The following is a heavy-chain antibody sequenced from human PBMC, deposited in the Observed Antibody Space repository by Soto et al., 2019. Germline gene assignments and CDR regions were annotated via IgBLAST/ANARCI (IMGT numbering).Heavy chain of an antibody. J-gene: IGHJ6*03. D-gene: IGHD3-10*01. CDR3: ARQVSGSGSYYNGRDYYYYMDV. V-gene: IGHV5-51*01. CDR2: IYPGDSDT. Sequence: LXESLKISCKGSGYSXTSYWIGWVRQMPGKGLEWMGIIYPGDSDTRYSPSFQGQVTISADKSISTAYLQWSSLKASDTAMYYCARQVSGSGSYYNGRDYYYYMDVWGKGTTVTVSS. CDR1: GYSXTSYW.